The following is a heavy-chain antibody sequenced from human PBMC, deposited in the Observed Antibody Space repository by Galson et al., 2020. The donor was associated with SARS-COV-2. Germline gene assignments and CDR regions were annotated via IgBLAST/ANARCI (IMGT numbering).Heavy chain of an antibody. CDR3: ATAIAVAGTKVRYYYYYGMDV. J-gene: IGHJ6*02. CDR1: GYTLTELS. V-gene: IGHV1-24*01. CDR2: FDPEDGET. D-gene: IGHD6-19*01. Sequence: ASVTVSCKVSGYTLTELSMHWVRQAPGKGLEWMGGFDPEDGETLYAQKFQGRVTMTEDTSTDTAYMELSSLRSEDTAVYYCATAIAVAGTKVRYYYYYGMDVWGRGTTVTVSS.